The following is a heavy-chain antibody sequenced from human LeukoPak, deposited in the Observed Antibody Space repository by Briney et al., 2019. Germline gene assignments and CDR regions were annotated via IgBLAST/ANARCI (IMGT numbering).Heavy chain of an antibody. CDR1: GGSISSSSYY. CDR3: ARHYYDSSGSYYYFDY. J-gene: IGHJ4*02. V-gene: IGHV4-39*01. CDR2: ISYSGTT. D-gene: IGHD3-22*01. Sequence: SETLSLTCTVSGGSISSSSYYWGWLRQPPGKGLEWIGSISYSGTTYYNPSLQSRVTISVDTSKNQFSLKLSSVTAADTAVYYCARHYYDSSGSYYYFDYWGQGTLVTVSS.